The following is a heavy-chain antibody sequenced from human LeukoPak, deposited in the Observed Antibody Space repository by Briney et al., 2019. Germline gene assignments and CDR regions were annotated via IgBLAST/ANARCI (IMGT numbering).Heavy chain of an antibody. D-gene: IGHD6-19*01. V-gene: IGHV1-2*02. CDR1: GYTLTELS. Sequence: ASVKVSCKVSGYTLTELSMHWVRQAPGQGLEWMGRINPNTGGTNYAQKSQGRVTMTRDTSISTAYMELSRLTSDDTAVYYCARWGSGWYLDYWGQGTLVTVSS. CDR2: INPNTGGT. CDR3: ARWGSGWYLDY. J-gene: IGHJ4*02.